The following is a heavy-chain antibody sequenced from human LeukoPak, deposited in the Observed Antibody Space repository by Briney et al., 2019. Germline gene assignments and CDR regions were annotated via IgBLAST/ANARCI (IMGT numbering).Heavy chain of an antibody. CDR2: ISAYNGNT. CDR1: GYTFTSYG. J-gene: IGHJ3*02. Sequence: ASVKVSCKASGYTFTSYGISWVRQAPGQGLEWMGWISAYNGNTNYAQKFQGRVTMTRDTSTSTVYMELSSLRSEDTAMYCCAREGSLTYDSSGGDAFDIWGQGTMVTVSS. V-gene: IGHV1-18*01. D-gene: IGHD3-22*01. CDR3: AREGSLTYDSSGGDAFDI.